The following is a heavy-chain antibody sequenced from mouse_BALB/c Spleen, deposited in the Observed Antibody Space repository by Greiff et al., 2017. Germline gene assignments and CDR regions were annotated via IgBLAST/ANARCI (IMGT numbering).Heavy chain of an antibody. Sequence: VQLKESGPGLVKPSQSLSLTCTVTGYSITSDYAWNWIRQFPGNKLEWMGYISYSGSTSYNPSLKSRISITRDTSKNQFFLQLNSVTTEDTATYYCARGILDFDYWGQGTTLTVSS. CDR3: ARGILDFDY. CDR1: GYSITSDYA. CDR2: ISYSGST. J-gene: IGHJ2*01. V-gene: IGHV3-2*02.